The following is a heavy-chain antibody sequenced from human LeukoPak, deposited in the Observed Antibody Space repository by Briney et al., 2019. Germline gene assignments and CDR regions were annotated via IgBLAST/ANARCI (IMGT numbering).Heavy chain of an antibody. CDR2: IIPIFGTA. Sequence: ASVKVSCKASGGTFSSYAISWVRQAPGQGLEWMGGIIPIFGTANYAQKFQGRVTITTDESTSTAYMELSSLRSEDTAVYYCARAQNKDYYDSSGYYGSFDYWGQGTLVTVSS. J-gene: IGHJ4*02. CDR1: GGTFSSYA. V-gene: IGHV1-69*05. CDR3: ARAQNKDYYDSSGYYGSFDY. D-gene: IGHD3-22*01.